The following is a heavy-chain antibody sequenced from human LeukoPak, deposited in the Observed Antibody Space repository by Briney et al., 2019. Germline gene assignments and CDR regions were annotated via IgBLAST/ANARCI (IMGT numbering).Heavy chain of an antibody. CDR2: ISVYNGNT. D-gene: IGHD3-22*01. CDR1: GYIFTSYG. J-gene: IGHJ4*02. Sequence: ASVKVSCKASGYIFTSYGISWVRQAPGQGLEWMGLISVYNGNTNYPQRLQGRVTMTTDTSTTTAYMELRSLRSDDTAVYYCARDINGYYYDSHGYYPTALWGQGTLVTVSS. CDR3: ARDINGYYYDSHGYYPTAL. V-gene: IGHV1-18*01.